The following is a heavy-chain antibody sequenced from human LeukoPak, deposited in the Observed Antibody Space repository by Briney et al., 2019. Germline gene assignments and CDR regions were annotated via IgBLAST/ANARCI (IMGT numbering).Heavy chain of an antibody. CDR3: ARVTYYYDSSGYYQSPNFDY. Sequence: SETLSLTCTVSGGSISSGDYYWSWIRQPPGKGLEWIGYIYYSGSTYYNPSLKSRVTISVDTSKNQFSLKLSSVTAADTAVYYCARVTYYYDSSGYYQSPNFDYWGQGTLVTVSS. J-gene: IGHJ4*02. D-gene: IGHD3-22*01. CDR2: IYYSGST. CDR1: GGSISSGDYY. V-gene: IGHV4-30-4*01.